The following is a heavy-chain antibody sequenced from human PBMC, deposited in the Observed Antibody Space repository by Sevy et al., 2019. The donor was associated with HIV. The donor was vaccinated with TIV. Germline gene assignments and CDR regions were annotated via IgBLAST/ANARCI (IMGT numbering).Heavy chain of an antibody. J-gene: IGHJ3*02. CDR3: ARVKPLEVATIRNAFDI. V-gene: IGHV1-2*02. Sequence: ASVKVSCKASGYTFTGYYMHWVRQAPGQGLEWMGWINPNSGGTNYAQKFQGRVTMTRDTSISTAYMELSRLRSDDTAVYYCARVKPLEVATIRNAFDIWGQGTMVTVSS. CDR1: GYTFTGYY. D-gene: IGHD5-12*01. CDR2: INPNSGGT.